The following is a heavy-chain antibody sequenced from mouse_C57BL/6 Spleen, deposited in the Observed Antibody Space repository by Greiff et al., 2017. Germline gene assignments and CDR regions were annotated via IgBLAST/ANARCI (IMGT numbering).Heavy chain of an antibody. CDR3: TRRYYGSSLYYAMDY. V-gene: IGHV1-15*01. Sequence: QVQLKQSGAELVRPGASVTLSCKASGYTFTDYEMHWVKQTPVHGLEWIGAIDPETGGTAYNQKFKGKAILTADKSSSTAYMELRSLTSEDSAVYYCTRRYYGSSLYYAMDYWGQGTSVTVSS. CDR2: IDPETGGT. CDR1: GYTFTDYE. D-gene: IGHD1-1*01. J-gene: IGHJ4*01.